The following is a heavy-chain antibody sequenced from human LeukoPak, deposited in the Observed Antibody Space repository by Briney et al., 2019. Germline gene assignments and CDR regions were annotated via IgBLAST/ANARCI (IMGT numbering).Heavy chain of an antibody. CDR1: GGSISSYY. D-gene: IGHD5-12*01. CDR3: AREALGLKIFDY. Sequence: SETLSLTCTVSGGSISSYYWSWIRQPPGKGLEWIGYIYYSGSTNYNPSLKSRVTISVDTSKNQFSLKLSSVTAADTAVYYCAREALGLKIFDYWGQETLVTVSS. CDR2: IYYSGST. J-gene: IGHJ4*02. V-gene: IGHV4-59*01.